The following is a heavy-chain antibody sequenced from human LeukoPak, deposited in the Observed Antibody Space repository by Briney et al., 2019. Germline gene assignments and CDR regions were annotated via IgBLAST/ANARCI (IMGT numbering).Heavy chain of an antibody. D-gene: IGHD6-6*01. CDR3: ARVYSSSFPNYYYYYMDV. J-gene: IGHJ6*03. CDR2: IYSGGST. V-gene: IGHV3-53*01. CDR1: GFTVSSNY. Sequence: GGSLRLSCAASGFTVSSNYMSWVRQAPGKGLEWVSVIYSGGSTYYADSVKGRFTISRDNSKNTLYLQINSLRAEDTAVYYCARVYSSSFPNYYYYYMDVWGKGTTVTVSS.